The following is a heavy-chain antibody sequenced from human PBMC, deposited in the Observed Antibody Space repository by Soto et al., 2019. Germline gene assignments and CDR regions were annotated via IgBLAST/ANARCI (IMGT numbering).Heavy chain of an antibody. CDR3: ARNSRRTVGGGNY. CDR2: MNPNSGNT. CDR1: GYTFTSYD. J-gene: IGHJ4*02. D-gene: IGHD3-16*01. V-gene: IGHV1-8*01. Sequence: QVQLVQSGAEVKKPGASVKVSCKASGYTFTSYDINWVRQATGQGLERMGGMNPNSGNTGYAQKFQGRATLTRNTSLSTAYMELSSLRSEDTDVYYCARNSRRTVGGGNYGGQGTLVTVSS.